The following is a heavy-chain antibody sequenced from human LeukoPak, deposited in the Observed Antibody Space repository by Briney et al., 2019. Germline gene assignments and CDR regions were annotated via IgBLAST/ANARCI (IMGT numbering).Heavy chain of an antibody. V-gene: IGHV1-2*02. CDR3: ARDAWGGGRPSDY. CDR1: GYTFTGYY. Sequence: ASVKVSCKASGYTFTGYYMHWVRQAPGQGLEWMGWINPNSGGTNYAQKFQGRVTMTRDTSISTAYMEPSRLRSDDTAVYYCARDAWGGGRPSDYWGQGTLVTVSS. CDR2: INPNSGGT. D-gene: IGHD2-15*01. J-gene: IGHJ4*02.